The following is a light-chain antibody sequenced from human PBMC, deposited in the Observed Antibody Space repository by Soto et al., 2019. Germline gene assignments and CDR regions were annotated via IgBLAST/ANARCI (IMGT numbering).Light chain of an antibody. CDR1: QSISNW. CDR3: LQYNNYWT. Sequence: EIQMTQSPSTLSASVGDRVTIICRASQSISNWLAWYQQKAGKAPKLLIYKASSLESGVPSRFSGSGSGTEFTLTISSLQPDDFATYYCLQYNNYWTFGQGTKVDIK. CDR2: KAS. V-gene: IGKV1-5*03. J-gene: IGKJ1*01.